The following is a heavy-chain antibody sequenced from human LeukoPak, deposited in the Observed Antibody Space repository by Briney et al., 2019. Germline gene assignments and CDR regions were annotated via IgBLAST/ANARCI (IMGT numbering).Heavy chain of an antibody. CDR2: ISGSGGST. J-gene: IGHJ3*02. CDR3: AKKRDAFDI. D-gene: IGHD5-24*01. CDR1: GFTFSSYA. V-gene: IGHV3-23*01. Sequence: GGSLRLSCTASGFTFSSYAMSWVRQAPGKGLEWVSGISGSGGSTNYADSVKGRFAISRDNSKNTLYLHMNSLRAEDTAVYYCAKKRDAFDIWGQETVVTVSS.